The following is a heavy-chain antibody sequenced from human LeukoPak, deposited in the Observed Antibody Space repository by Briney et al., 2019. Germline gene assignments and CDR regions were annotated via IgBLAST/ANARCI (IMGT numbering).Heavy chain of an antibody. D-gene: IGHD3-22*01. J-gene: IGHJ4*02. Sequence: PSETLSLTCAVYGGSFSGYYWSWIRQPPGKGLEWIGEINHSGSTNYNPSLKSRVTISVDTSKNQFSLKLSSVTAADTAVYYCARVHENYYDSSGYYYARYFDYWGQGTLVTVSS. V-gene: IGHV4-34*01. CDR3: ARVHENYYDSSGYYYARYFDY. CDR2: INHSGST. CDR1: GGSFSGYY.